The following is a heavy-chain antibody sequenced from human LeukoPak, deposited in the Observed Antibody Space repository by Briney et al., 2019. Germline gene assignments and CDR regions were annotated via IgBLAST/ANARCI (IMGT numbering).Heavy chain of an antibody. Sequence: PSETLSLTCTVPGGSISSGGYYWSWIRQHPGKGLEWIGYIYYSGSTYYNPSLKSRVTISVDTSKNQFSLKLSSVTAADTAVYYCARVLSGSGSYYIGYWGQGTLVTVSS. V-gene: IGHV4-31*03. CDR3: ARVLSGSGSYYIGY. CDR2: IYYSGST. CDR1: GGSISSGGYY. J-gene: IGHJ4*02. D-gene: IGHD3-10*01.